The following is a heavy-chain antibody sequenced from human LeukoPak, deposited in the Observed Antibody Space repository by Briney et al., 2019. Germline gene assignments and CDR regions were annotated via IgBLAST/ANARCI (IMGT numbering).Heavy chain of an antibody. Sequence: SGTLSLTCAVSGGSISSSNWWSWVRQPPGKGLEWIGEIYHSGSTNYNPSLKSRVTISVDKSKNQFSLKLSSVTAADTAVYYCARHGIDVLLKDYYFDYWGQGTRVTVSS. V-gene: IGHV4-4*02. J-gene: IGHJ4*02. D-gene: IGHD3-16*01. CDR2: IYHSGST. CDR3: ARHGIDVLLKDYYFDY. CDR1: GGSISSSNW.